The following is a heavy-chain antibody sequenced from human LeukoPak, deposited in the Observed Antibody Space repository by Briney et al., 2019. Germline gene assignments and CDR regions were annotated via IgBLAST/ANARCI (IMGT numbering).Heavy chain of an antibody. D-gene: IGHD1-1*01. CDR2: FDPEDGET. CDR3: ATGTPNVDYYYYYYMDV. Sequence: ASVMVSCKVSGYTLTELSMHWVRQAPGKGLEWMGGFDPEDGETIYAQKFQGRVTMTEDTSTDTAYMELSSLRSEDTAVYYCATGTPNVDYYYYYYMDVWGKGTTVTVSS. CDR1: GYTLTELS. J-gene: IGHJ6*03. V-gene: IGHV1-24*01.